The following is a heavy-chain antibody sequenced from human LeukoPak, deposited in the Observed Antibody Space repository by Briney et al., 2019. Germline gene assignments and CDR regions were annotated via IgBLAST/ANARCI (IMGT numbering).Heavy chain of an antibody. J-gene: IGHJ6*03. CDR2: IIPIFGTA. CDR1: GGTFSNYS. Sequence: SVKVSCKASGGTFSNYSISWVRQAPGQGLEWMGGIIPIFGTANYAQRFQGRVTITTDESRSTAYMEMSSLRSEDTAVYYCASLTNGFWRGYEYYYYYMDVWGRGTTVTVSS. D-gene: IGHD3-3*01. V-gene: IGHV1-69*05. CDR3: ASLTNGFWRGYEYYYYYMDV.